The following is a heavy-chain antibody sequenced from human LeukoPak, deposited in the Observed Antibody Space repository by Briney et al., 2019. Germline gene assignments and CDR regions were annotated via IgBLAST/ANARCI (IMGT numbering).Heavy chain of an antibody. V-gene: IGHV4-38-2*02. D-gene: IGHD3-10*01. CDR1: GYSITSTYY. CDR3: AREYGSGSPHFDY. Sequence: SETLSLTCTVSGYSITSTYYWGWIRPPPGKGLEWLGSIFHSGSTYYNPSLQSRVTISVDTSKNQFSLKLSSVTAADTAVYYCAREYGSGSPHFDYWGQGTLVTVSS. J-gene: IGHJ4*02. CDR2: IFHSGST.